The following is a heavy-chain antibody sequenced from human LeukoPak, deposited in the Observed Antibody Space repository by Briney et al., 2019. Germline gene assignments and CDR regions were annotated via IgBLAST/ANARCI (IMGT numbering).Heavy chain of an antibody. D-gene: IGHD1-26*01. Sequence: GGSLTLSCAASGFPFSSYAMSWVRQAPGKGLEWVSAISGSGGSTYYADSVKGRFTISRDNSKNTLYLQMNSLRAEDTAVYYCAKVKAVGSYYNAFDIWGQGTMVTVSS. CDR1: GFPFSSYA. J-gene: IGHJ3*02. CDR2: ISGSGGST. CDR3: AKVKAVGSYYNAFDI. V-gene: IGHV3-23*01.